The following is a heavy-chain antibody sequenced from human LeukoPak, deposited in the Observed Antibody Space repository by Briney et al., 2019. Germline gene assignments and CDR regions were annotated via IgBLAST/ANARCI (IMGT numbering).Heavy chain of an antibody. V-gene: IGHV3-74*01. J-gene: IGHJ6*03. D-gene: IGHD1-26*01. CDR3: ARVSSGSYFGYYYYYMDV. Sequence: GGSLRLSCAASGFTFSKYWMHWVCDAPGKGLVWVSRINSDGSSTSYADSVKGRFTISRDNAKNTLYLQMNSLRAEDTAVYYCARVSSGSYFGYYYYYMDVWGKGTTVTVSS. CDR2: INSDGSST. CDR1: GFTFSKYW.